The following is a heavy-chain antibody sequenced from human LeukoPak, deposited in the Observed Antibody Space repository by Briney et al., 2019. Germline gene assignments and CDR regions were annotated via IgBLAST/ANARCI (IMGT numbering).Heavy chain of an antibody. D-gene: IGHD1-26*01. V-gene: IGHV4-59*01. CDR1: GGSISSYY. Sequence: PSETLSLTCTVSGGSISSYYWSWIRQPPGEGLEWFGYIYYSGSTNYNPSLKSRVTISVDTSKNQFSLKLSSVTAADTAVYYCARVGEDYYYYYMDVWGKGTTVTVSS. CDR3: ARVGEDYYYYYMDV. J-gene: IGHJ6*03. CDR2: IYYSGST.